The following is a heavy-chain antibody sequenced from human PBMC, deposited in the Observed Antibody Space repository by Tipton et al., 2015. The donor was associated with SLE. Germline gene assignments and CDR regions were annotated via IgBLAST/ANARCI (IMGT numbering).Heavy chain of an antibody. J-gene: IGHJ6*03. D-gene: IGHD1-1*01. CDR2: INHSGST. CDR3: ARWGVEHYYYYMDV. CDR1: GGSFSGYY. V-gene: IGHV4-34*01. Sequence: TLSLTCAVYGGSFSGYYWSWIRQPPGKGLEWIGEINHSGSTNYNPSLKSRVTISVDTSKNQFSLKLSSVTAADTAVYYCARWGVEHYYYYMDVWGKGTTVTVSS.